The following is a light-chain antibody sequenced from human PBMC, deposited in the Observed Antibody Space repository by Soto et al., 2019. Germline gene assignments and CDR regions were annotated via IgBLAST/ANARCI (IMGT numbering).Light chain of an antibody. CDR2: GAS. CDR3: QQADSFPFT. V-gene: IGKV1-12*02. J-gene: IGKJ4*01. Sequence: DIPMTQSPSSLSASVGGRVTITCRASQDISSWIAWFQQKPGKAPNLLIYGASSLQSGVPSRFSGSGSGTDFTLTITSLQPEDFATYYCQQADSFPFTFGGGTKVEIK. CDR1: QDISSW.